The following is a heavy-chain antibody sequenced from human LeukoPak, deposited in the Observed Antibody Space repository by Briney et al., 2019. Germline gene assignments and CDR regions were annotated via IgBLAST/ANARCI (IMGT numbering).Heavy chain of an antibody. D-gene: IGHD1-7*01. Sequence: SETLSLTCTVSGGSISSSSYYWGWIRQPPGKGLEWIGEINHSGSTNYNPSLKSRVTISVDTSKNQFSLKLSSVTAADTAVYYCARAGTKDYWGQGTLVTVSS. CDR2: INHSGST. CDR3: ARAGTKDY. J-gene: IGHJ4*02. CDR1: GGSISSSSYY. V-gene: IGHV4-39*07.